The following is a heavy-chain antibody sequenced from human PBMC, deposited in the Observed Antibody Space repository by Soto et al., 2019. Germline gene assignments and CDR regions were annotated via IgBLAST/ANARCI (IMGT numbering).Heavy chain of an antibody. CDR1: GGSIRSYY. J-gene: IGHJ4*02. Sequence: QVQLQESGPGLVKPSETLSLTCTVSGGSIRSYYWSWIRQPPGKGLEWLGYIHNSGSTNYNSSLKSRVTISVDTSKNQFSLKLSSVTAVDTAVYYCATYRDGLVAYWGQGTLVTVSS. CDR2: IHNSGST. CDR3: ATYRDGLVAY. D-gene: IGHD5-12*01. V-gene: IGHV4-59*08.